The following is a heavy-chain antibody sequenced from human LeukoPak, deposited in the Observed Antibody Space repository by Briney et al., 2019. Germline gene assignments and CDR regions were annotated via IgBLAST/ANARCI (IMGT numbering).Heavy chain of an antibody. V-gene: IGHV4-59*08. Sequence: SETLSLTCTVSGGSISSYYWSWIRQPPGKGLEWIGYIYYSGSTNYNPSLKSRVTISVDTSKNQFSLKLSSVTAADTAVYYCVYSSSWYRGFDYWGQGTLVTVSS. D-gene: IGHD6-13*01. CDR2: IYYSGST. J-gene: IGHJ4*02. CDR3: VYSSSWYRGFDY. CDR1: GGSISSYY.